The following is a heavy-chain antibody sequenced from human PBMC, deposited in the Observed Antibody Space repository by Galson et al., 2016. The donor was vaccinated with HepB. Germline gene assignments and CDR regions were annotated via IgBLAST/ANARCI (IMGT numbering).Heavy chain of an antibody. CDR2: TFYRSTWEN. Sequence: CAISGDSVYNNGAAWVWIRQSPSRGLEWLGRTFYRSTWENHYAGSVISRITISPDTSRNQFSPHLHSLTPEDTAVYYCARAVMLGRGMDVWGQGTTVTVSS. J-gene: IGHJ6*02. V-gene: IGHV6-1*01. CDR1: GDSVYNNGAA. D-gene: IGHD3-10*01. CDR3: ARAVMLGRGMDV.